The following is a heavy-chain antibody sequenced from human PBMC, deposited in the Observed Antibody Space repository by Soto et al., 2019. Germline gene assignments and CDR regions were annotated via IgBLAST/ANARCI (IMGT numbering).Heavy chain of an antibody. Sequence: GESLKISCKASGYSFTNYWIGWVRQLPGKGLEWMAIIYPSDSDTRYSPSFQGQVTISADKSISTAYLQWSSLKASDTAMYYCAKHCRGTSCPPAGYWGQGTLVIVSS. CDR1: GYSFTNYW. CDR2: IYPSDSDT. CDR3: AKHCRGTSCPPAGY. V-gene: IGHV5-51*01. D-gene: IGHD2-2*01. J-gene: IGHJ4*02.